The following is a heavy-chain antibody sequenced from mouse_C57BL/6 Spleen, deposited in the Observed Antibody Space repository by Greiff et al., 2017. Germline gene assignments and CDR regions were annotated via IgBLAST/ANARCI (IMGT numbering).Heavy chain of an antibody. CDR1: GYTFTDYE. D-gene: IGHD2-4*01. Sequence: QVQLKESGAELVRPGASVTLSCKASGYTFTDYEMHWVKQTPVHGLEWIGAIDPETGGTAYNQKFKGKAILTADKSSSTAYMELRSLTSEDSAVYYCTRRRLRRDYAMDYWGQGTSVTVSS. J-gene: IGHJ4*01. CDR3: TRRRLRRDYAMDY. V-gene: IGHV1-15*01. CDR2: IDPETGGT.